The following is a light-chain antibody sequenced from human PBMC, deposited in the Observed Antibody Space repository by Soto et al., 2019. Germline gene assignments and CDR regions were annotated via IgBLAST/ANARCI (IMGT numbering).Light chain of an antibody. CDR1: QGISSY. CDR3: QQVKSYPLP. V-gene: IGKV1-9*01. CDR2: AAS. J-gene: IGKJ4*01. Sequence: DIQLTQSPSFLSASVGDRVTITCRASQGISSYLAWYQQKPGKAPKLLIYAASTLQSGVPSRFSGRGTGTEFPLPINNLQPENFGTYYRQQVKSYPLPIAGGTKVEIK.